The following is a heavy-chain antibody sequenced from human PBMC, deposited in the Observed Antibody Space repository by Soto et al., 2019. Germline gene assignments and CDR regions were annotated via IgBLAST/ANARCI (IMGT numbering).Heavy chain of an antibody. CDR3: AVYGYCVSAAAY. CDR1: GLTFRNDW. CDR2: INQDGSER. Sequence: GGSLRLSCAGSGLTFRNDWLSWVRRAPGKGLEWVANINQDGSERYYVDSVRGRFTISRDNVENSLYLQLNSLRPEDTAVYYCAVYGYCVSAAAYWGQGALVTVSS. D-gene: IGHD6-25*01. V-gene: IGHV3-7*03. J-gene: IGHJ4*02.